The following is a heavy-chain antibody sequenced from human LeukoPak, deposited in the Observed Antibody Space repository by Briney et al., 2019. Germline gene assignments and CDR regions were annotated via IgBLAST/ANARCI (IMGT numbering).Heavy chain of an antibody. D-gene: IGHD2-2*01. J-gene: IGHJ4*02. V-gene: IGHV1-2*06. Sequence: GASVKVSCKASGYTFTGYYMHWVRQAPGQGLEWMGRINPNRGGTNYAQKFQGRVTMTRDTSISTAYMELSRLRSDDTAVYYCARDYCSSTSCLFDYWGQGTLVSVSS. CDR1: GYTFTGYY. CDR2: INPNRGGT. CDR3: ARDYCSSTSCLFDY.